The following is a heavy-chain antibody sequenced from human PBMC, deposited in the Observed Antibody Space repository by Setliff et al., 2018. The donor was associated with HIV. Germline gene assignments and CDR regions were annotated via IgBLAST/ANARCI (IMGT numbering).Heavy chain of an antibody. CDR1: GYTLSSHY. D-gene: IGHD3-3*01. J-gene: IGHJ4*02. Sequence: ASVKVSCKASGYTLSSHYIHWVRQAPGHRPEWVGWINPQTGGTNFAQKFQGRNTMTSDTSVNTVFIELSRLKSDDTALYYCARDLRNSNTLFGVLNFVFDLWGQGTLVTVSS. CDR2: INPQTGGT. V-gene: IGHV1-2*02. CDR3: ARDLRNSNTLFGVLNFVFDL.